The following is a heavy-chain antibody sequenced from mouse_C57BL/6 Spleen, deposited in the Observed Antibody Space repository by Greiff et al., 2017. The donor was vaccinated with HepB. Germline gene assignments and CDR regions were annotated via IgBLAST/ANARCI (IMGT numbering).Heavy chain of an antibody. Sequence: EVQVVESGGGLVQPGGSLKLSCAASGFTFSDYYMYWVRQTPEKRLEWVAYISNGGGSTYYPDTVKGRFTISRDNAKNTLYLQMSRLKSEDTAMYYCARRSSGYWFAYWGQGTLVTVSA. CDR2: ISNGGGST. CDR1: GFTFSDYY. V-gene: IGHV5-12*01. CDR3: ARRSSGYWFAY. J-gene: IGHJ3*01. D-gene: IGHD3-2*02.